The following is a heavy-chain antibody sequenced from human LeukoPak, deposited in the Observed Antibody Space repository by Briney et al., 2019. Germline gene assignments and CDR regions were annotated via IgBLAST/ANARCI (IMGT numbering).Heavy chain of an antibody. CDR1: GDSISSNDYY. Sequence: SETLSLSCTVSGDSISSNDYYCSWIRQPPGKGLEWIGSIYYDGSTYYNASLRSRVTISVDTSKNQFSLQLSSVTAADTAMYYCARHINWSPFDYWGQGTLVTVSS. J-gene: IGHJ4*02. CDR2: IYYDGST. CDR3: ARHINWSPFDY. V-gene: IGHV4-39*01. D-gene: IGHD1-1*01.